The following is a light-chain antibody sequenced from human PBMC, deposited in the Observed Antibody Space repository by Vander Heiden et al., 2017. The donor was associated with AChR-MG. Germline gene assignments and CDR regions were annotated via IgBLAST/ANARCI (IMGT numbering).Light chain of an antibody. V-gene: IGKV3-11*01. CDR1: QSVSSY. CDR2: DAS. J-gene: IGKJ4*01. CDR3: QQRSNWPPT. Sequence: ELVLTQSPATLSLSPGERATLSCRASQSVSSYLAWYQQKPGQAPRLLIYDASNSATGIPARFSGSGSGTDFTLTISSLEPEDFAVYYCQQRSNWPPTFGGGTKVEIK.